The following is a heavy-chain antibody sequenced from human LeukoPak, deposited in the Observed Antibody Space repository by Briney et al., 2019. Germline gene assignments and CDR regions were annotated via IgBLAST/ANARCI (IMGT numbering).Heavy chain of an antibody. V-gene: IGHV3-53*01. J-gene: IGHJ6*02. CDR3: AKDWGPSRIVVVIVLGMDV. D-gene: IGHD2-15*01. CDR1: GFAVSSNY. Sequence: GGSLRLSCAASGFAVSSNYMSWVRQAPGKGLEWVSVIYSGGSTYYADSVKGRFTISRDNSKNTLYLQMNSLRAEDTAVYYCAKDWGPSRIVVVIVLGMDVWGQGTTVTVSS. CDR2: IYSGGST.